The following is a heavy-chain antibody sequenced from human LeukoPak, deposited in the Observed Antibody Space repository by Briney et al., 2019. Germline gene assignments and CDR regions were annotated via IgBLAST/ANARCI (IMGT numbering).Heavy chain of an antibody. CDR3: ASAVAGTKYDAFDI. Sequence: SETLSLTCTVSGGSINNFYWYWVRQPPGKGLEWIGYIYYTGSTNYNPSLKSRVTISVDTSKNQFSLKLSSVTAADTAVYYCASAVAGTKYDAFDIWGQGTMVTVSS. CDR2: IYYTGST. J-gene: IGHJ3*02. D-gene: IGHD6-19*01. V-gene: IGHV4-59*01. CDR1: GGSINNFY.